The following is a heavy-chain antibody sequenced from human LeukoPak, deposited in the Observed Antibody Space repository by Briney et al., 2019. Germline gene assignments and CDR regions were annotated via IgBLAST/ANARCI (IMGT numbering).Heavy chain of an antibody. J-gene: IGHJ4*02. V-gene: IGHV3-30*07. CDR2: ISYDGSNK. Sequence: PGRSLRLSCAASGFTFSSYAMHWVRQAPGKGLEWVAVISYDGSNKYYADSVKGRFTISRDNSKNTLYLQMNSLRAEDMAEYYCARSTVGTSCCTAVDYWGQGTLVTVSS. CDR1: GFTFSSYA. CDR3: ARSTVGTSCCTAVDY. D-gene: IGHD1-26*01.